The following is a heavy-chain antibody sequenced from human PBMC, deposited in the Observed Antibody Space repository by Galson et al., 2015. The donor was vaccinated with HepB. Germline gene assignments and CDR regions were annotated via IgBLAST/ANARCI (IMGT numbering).Heavy chain of an antibody. Sequence: SGYTFTGYYMHWVRQAPGQGLEWMGRINPNSGGTNYAQKFRGRVTMTRDTSISTAYMELSRLRSDDTAVYYCARGDPLATITSYYYYMDVWGKGTTVTVSS. CDR3: ARGDPLATITSYYYYMDV. V-gene: IGHV1-2*06. CDR1: GYTFTGYY. J-gene: IGHJ6*03. D-gene: IGHD5-24*01. CDR2: INPNSGGT.